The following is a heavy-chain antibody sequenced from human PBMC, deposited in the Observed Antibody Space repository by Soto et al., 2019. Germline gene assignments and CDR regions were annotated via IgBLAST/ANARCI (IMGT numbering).Heavy chain of an antibody. CDR3: AREASRVGDNDY. J-gene: IGHJ4*02. Sequence: ASVKVSCKASGGTFSSYAISWVRQAPGQGLEWMGGIIPIFGTANYAQKFQGRVTITADESTSTAYMELSSLRSEDTAVYYCAREASRVGDNDYWGQGTLVTVSS. V-gene: IGHV1-69*13. CDR1: GGTFSSYA. CDR2: IIPIFGTA. D-gene: IGHD4-17*01.